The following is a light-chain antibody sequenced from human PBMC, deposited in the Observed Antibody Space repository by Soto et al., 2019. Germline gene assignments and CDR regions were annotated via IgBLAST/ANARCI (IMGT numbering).Light chain of an antibody. CDR1: SSDVGAYNY. CDR2: EVS. V-gene: IGLV2-14*01. CDR3: SSYAGSSNV. J-gene: IGLJ1*01. Sequence: QSALTQPASVSGPPGQSITISCTGTSSDVGAYNYVSWYQQHPGKAPKLMIYEVSNRPSGASNRFSGSKSGNTASLTISGLQAEDEADYYCSSYAGSSNVFGTGNKVTLL.